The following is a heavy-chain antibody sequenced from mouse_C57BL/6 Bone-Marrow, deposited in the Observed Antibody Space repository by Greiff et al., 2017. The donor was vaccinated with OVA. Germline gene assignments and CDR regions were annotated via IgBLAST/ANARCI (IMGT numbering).Heavy chain of an antibody. Sequence: QVQLKESGAELVKPGASVKISCKASGYTFSTYWMNWVKQRPGKGLEWIGQIYPGDGDTNYNGKFKGKATLTADKSSSTAHMQLSSLTSADSAVYFCARGAYWGQGTLVTVSS. CDR2: IYPGDGDT. J-gene: IGHJ3*01. V-gene: IGHV1-80*01. CDR1: GYTFSTYW. CDR3: ARGAY.